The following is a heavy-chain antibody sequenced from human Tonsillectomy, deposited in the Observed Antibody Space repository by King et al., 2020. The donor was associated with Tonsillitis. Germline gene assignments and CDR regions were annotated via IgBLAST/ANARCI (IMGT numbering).Heavy chain of an antibody. J-gene: IGHJ4*02. CDR1: GGSISSSSYY. Sequence: QLQESGPGLVKPSETLSLTCTVSGGSISSSSYYWGWIRQPPGKGLEWIGTIYYSGSTYYNPSLKSRVTISVDTSKNQFSLKLSSMTAADTAVYYCARRVYGDPLFDYWGQGTLVTVSS. CDR3: ARRVYGDPLFDY. D-gene: IGHD4-17*01. V-gene: IGHV4-39*07. CDR2: IYYSGST.